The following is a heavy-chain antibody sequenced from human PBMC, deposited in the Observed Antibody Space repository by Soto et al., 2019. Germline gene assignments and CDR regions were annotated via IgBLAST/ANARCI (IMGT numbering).Heavy chain of an antibody. D-gene: IGHD2-15*01. V-gene: IGHV3-7*03. CDR1: GFSFSSYW. J-gene: IGHJ4*02. CDR3: SRLSRGAPGGSC. Sequence: EVQLVESGGGLVQPGGSLRLSCAASGFSFSSYWMIWARQVPGKGLEWLAKINQDGSEKNYVDSVRGRFTISRDNAKSSVYLQLGSLRVEDTAVYFCSRLSRGAPGGSCWGQGTMVTVSS. CDR2: INQDGSEK.